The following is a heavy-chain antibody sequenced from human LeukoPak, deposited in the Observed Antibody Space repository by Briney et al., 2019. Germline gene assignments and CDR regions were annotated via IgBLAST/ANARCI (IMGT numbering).Heavy chain of an antibody. D-gene: IGHD6-13*01. Sequence: GGSLRLSCTASGFTVSSNYMSWVRQAPGKGLEWVSAISGSGGSTYYADSVKGRFTISRDNSKNTLYLQMNSLRAEDTAVYYCAKLYSSWYYFDYWGQGTLVTVSS. CDR1: GFTVSSNY. CDR3: AKLYSSWYYFDY. J-gene: IGHJ4*02. CDR2: ISGSGGST. V-gene: IGHV3-23*01.